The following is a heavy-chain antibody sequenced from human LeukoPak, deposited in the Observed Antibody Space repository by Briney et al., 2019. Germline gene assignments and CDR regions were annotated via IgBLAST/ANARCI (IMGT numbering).Heavy chain of an antibody. D-gene: IGHD3-16*02. J-gene: IGHJ3*02. CDR3: ARASHDYVWGSYPNDAFEI. V-gene: IGHV4-4*07. CDR1: GGSISSYY. CDR2: IYTSGST. Sequence: SETLSLTCTVSGGSISSYYWSWIRQPAGKGLEWIGRIYTSGSTNYNPSLKSRVTMSVYTSKNQFSLKLSSVTAADTAVYYCARASHDYVWGSYPNDAFEIWGQGPMVTVSS.